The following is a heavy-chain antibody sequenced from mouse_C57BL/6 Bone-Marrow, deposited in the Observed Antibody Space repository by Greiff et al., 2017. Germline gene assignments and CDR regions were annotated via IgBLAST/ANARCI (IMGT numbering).Heavy chain of an antibody. CDR2: IDPSDSYT. CDR3: ARDYGSSYNWYIDV. Sequence: QVQLQQPGAELVMPGASVKLSCKASGYTFTSYWMHWVKQRPGQGLEWIGEIDPSDSYTNYNQKFKGKSTLPVDKSSSTAYMQLSSLTSEDSAGYYCARDYGSSYNWYIDVWGTGTTVTVSS. V-gene: IGHV1-69*01. D-gene: IGHD1-1*01. CDR1: GYTFTSYW. J-gene: IGHJ1*03.